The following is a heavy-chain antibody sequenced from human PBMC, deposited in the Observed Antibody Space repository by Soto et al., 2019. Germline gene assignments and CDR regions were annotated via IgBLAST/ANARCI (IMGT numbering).Heavy chain of an antibody. J-gene: IGHJ2*01. CDR1: GGSTSGKY. CDR2: IYSSGRN. V-gene: IGHV4-4*07. CDR3: ARDFDVNTALDYWYFDL. D-gene: IGHD3-9*01. Sequence: QVHLQESGPGVVKASETMSLTCSLSGGSTSGKYWSWSRQSAGKGLEWIGRIYSSGRNHYNPSLGSRVSMSVTQNSFSLRLTSVTAADTSIYYCARDFDVNTALDYWYFDLWGRGTQVSVSS.